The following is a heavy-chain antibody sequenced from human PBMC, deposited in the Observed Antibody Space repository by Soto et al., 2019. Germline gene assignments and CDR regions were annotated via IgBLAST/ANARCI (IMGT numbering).Heavy chain of an antibody. Sequence: EVQLVESGGGLIQPGGSLRLSCEVSGFTVSSDYMSWVRQTPGKGLEWVSVIYSDGNTFYADSVKGRFTISRDISKNTVYVQMNSLRAEDTAVYYCVDASWAYWGQGTLITVSS. J-gene: IGHJ4*02. CDR1: GFTVSSDY. D-gene: IGHD3-16*01. V-gene: IGHV3-53*01. CDR2: IYSDGNT. CDR3: VDASWAY.